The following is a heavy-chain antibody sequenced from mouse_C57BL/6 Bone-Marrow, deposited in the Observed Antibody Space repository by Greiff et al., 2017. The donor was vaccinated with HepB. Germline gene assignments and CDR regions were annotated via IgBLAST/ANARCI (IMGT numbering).Heavy chain of an antibody. Sequence: QVQLQQSGAELVRPGSSVKLSCKASGYTFTSYWMHWVKQRPIQGLEWIGNIDPSDSETHYNQKFKDKATLTVDKSSSTAYMQLSSLTSEDSAVSYCARSHYYGSSPYWYFDVWGTGTTVTVSS. CDR2: IDPSDSET. CDR3: ARSHYYGSSPYWYFDV. D-gene: IGHD1-1*01. J-gene: IGHJ1*03. CDR1: GYTFTSYW. V-gene: IGHV1-52*01.